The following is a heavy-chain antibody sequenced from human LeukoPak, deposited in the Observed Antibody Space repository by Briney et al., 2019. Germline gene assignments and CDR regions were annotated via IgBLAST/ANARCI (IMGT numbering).Heavy chain of an antibody. CDR2: IYYSGST. D-gene: IGHD5-18*01. Sequence: SETLSLTCTVSGGSISSYYWSWIRQPPGKGLEWIGYIYYSGSTNYNPFLKSRVTISVDTSKNQFSLKLSSVTAADTAVYYCARGDIAMVFRRWGQGTLVTVSS. J-gene: IGHJ4*02. V-gene: IGHV4-59*01. CDR1: GGSISSYY. CDR3: ARGDIAMVFRR.